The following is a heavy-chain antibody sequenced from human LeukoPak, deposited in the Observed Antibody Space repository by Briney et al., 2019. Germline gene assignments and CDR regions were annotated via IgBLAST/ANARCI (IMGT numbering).Heavy chain of an antibody. CDR2: IYPDDSDT. Sequence: GESLKIPCKVSGYTFTNYWIAWVRQMPGKCLEYMGIIYPDDSDTRYSSSFQGQGTISADKSINTAYLQWSRLKASDTGMYYCARRPAYYGSGSYCDYWGQGTLVTVSS. J-gene: IGHJ4*02. D-gene: IGHD3-10*01. CDR3: ARRPAYYGSGSYCDY. V-gene: IGHV5-51*01. CDR1: GYTFTNYW.